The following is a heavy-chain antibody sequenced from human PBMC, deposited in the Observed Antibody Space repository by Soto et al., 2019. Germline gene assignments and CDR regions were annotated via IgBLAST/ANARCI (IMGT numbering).Heavy chain of an antibody. CDR3: VRDSHGDY. V-gene: IGHV3-74*01. Sequence: EVQLVESGGGLVQPGGSLRLSCAGSGFIFSNYWMHWVRQAPGKGLEWVSRIDHDGPTDYAASVRGRFTISRDNAENTLYLQMYSLRPEDTAVYYCVRDSHGDYWGQGTLVTVSS. J-gene: IGHJ4*02. CDR1: GFIFSNYW. CDR2: IDHDGPT.